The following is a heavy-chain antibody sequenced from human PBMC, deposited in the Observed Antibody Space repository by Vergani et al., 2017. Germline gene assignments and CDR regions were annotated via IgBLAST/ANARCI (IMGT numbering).Heavy chain of an antibody. CDR3: ATGQQRMDV. CDR2: VDPEDGET. D-gene: IGHD6-13*01. J-gene: IGHJ6*02. Sequence: EVQLVQSGAEVKKPGATVKISCTVSGYTFSDYYMHWVRQAPGKGPEWMGLVDPEDGETKYAEKFQGRVTINADTATDTAYMELSSLRSEDTAVYYCATGQQRMDVWGQGTTVTVSS. CDR1: GYTFSDYY. V-gene: IGHV1-69-2*01.